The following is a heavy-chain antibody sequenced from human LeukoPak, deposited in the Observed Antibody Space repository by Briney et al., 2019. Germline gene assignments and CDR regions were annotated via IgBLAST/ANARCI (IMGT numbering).Heavy chain of an antibody. V-gene: IGHV4-39*07. Sequence: SETLSLTCTVSGGSISSSSYYWGWIRQPPGKGLEWIGSIYYSGSTYYNPSLKSRVTISVDTSKNQFSLKLSSVTAADTAVYYCARDRITMVRGVMWRWFDPWGQGTLVTVSS. CDR2: IYYSGST. J-gene: IGHJ5*02. CDR1: GGSISSSSYY. CDR3: ARDRITMVRGVMWRWFDP. D-gene: IGHD3-10*01.